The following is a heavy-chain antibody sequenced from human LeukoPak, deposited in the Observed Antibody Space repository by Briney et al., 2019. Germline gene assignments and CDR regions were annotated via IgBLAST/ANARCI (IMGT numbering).Heavy chain of an antibody. CDR1: GFTFGSYN. J-gene: IGHJ4*02. V-gene: IGHV3-48*01. D-gene: IGHD1-26*01. CDR2: ISSSSNTI. Sequence: LPGGSLRLSCAASGFTFGSYNMNWVRQAPGKGLEWVSYISSSSNTIYYADSVKGRFTISRDNAKNSLYLQMNSLRAEDTAVYYCATESGTYSGTCFDYWGQGTLVTVSS. CDR3: ATESGTYSGTCFDY.